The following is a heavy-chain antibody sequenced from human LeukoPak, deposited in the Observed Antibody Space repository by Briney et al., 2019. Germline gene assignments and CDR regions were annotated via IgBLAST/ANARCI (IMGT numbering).Heavy chain of an antibody. CDR1: GGSISSGSYY. V-gene: IGHV4-61*02. CDR2: IYTSGST. D-gene: IGHD3-3*01. J-gene: IGHJ4*02. CDR3: ARDDPVFGSYFDY. Sequence: SQTLSLTCTVSGGSISSGSYYWSWIRQPAGTGLEWIGRIYTSGSTNYNPSLKSRVTISVDTSKNRFSLKLSSVTAADTAVYYCARDDPVFGSYFDYWGQGTLVTVSS.